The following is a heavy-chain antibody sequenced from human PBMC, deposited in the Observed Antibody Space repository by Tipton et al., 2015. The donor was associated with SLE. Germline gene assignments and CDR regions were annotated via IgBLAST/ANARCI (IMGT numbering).Heavy chain of an antibody. V-gene: IGHV3-23*01. Sequence: SLRLSCAASGFTFSSYSMNWVRQAPGKGLEWVSGISGSGGSTYYADSVKGRFTISRDNSKKTLYLQMNSLRAEDTAVYYCAKGLFYYYDSSGLGYFDYWGQGTLVTGSS. CDR1: GFTFSSYS. CDR2: ISGSGGST. D-gene: IGHD3-22*01. CDR3: AKGLFYYYDSSGLGYFDY. J-gene: IGHJ4*02.